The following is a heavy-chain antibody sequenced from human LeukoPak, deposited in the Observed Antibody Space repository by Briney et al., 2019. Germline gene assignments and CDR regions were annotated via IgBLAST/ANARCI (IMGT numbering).Heavy chain of an antibody. J-gene: IGHJ4*02. V-gene: IGHV3-66*01. CDR3: ATLDYYDSSGLASGVDY. D-gene: IGHD3-22*01. CDR1: GFTVSSNY. Sequence: GGSLRLSCAASGFTVSSNYMSWVRQAPGKGLEWVSVIYSGGSTYYADSVKGRFTISRDNSKNTLYLQMNSLRAEDTAVYYCATLDYYDSSGLASGVDYWGQGTLVTVPS. CDR2: IYSGGST.